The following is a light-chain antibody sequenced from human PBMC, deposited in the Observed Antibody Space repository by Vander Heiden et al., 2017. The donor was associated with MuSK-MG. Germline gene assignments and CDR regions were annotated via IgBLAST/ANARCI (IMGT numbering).Light chain of an antibody. CDR3: QQCDSMPHT. CDR2: ASS. CDR1: QSISSY. V-gene: IGKV1-39*01. Sequence: DIQMTQSPSFLSASVGDRITITCRASQSISSYVNWFQQRPGKGPKHLIYASSSLASGVPSRFSGSGSGTDFTLIISGLQPEDFATYYCQQCDSMPHTFGQGTKVEFK. J-gene: IGKJ1*01.